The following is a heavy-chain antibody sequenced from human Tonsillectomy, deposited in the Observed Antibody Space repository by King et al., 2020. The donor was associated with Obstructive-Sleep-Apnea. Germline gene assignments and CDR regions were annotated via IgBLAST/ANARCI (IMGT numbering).Heavy chain of an antibody. V-gene: IGHV5-51*01. J-gene: IGHJ4*02. Sequence: QLVQSGAEVKKPGESLKISCKVSGYRLTTYWIGWVRQMPGKGLEWMGIIYPSDSDTRYSPSFQGQVTISVDKSISTAYLQWSSLKAADTAMYYCARLLSGRGSYRGFDYWGPGTLVTVSS. CDR1: GYRLTTYW. D-gene: IGHD1-26*01. CDR3: ARLLSGRGSYRGFDY. CDR2: IYPSDSDT.